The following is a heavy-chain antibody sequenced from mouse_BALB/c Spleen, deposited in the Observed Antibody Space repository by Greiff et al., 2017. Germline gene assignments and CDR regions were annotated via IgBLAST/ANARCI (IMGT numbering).Heavy chain of an antibody. CDR2: INSNGGST. CDR1: GFTFSSYG. D-gene: IGHD1-2*01. Sequence: EVHLVESGGGLVQPGGSLKLSCAASGFTFSSYGMSWVRQTPDKRLELVATINSNGGSTYYPDSVKGRFTISRDNAKNTLYLQMSSLKSEDTAMYYCAREREDYYGSDYWGQGTTLTVSS. CDR3: AREREDYYGSDY. V-gene: IGHV5-6-3*01. J-gene: IGHJ2*01.